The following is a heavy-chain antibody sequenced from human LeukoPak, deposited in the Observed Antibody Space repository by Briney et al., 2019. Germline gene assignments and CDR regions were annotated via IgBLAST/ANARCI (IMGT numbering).Heavy chain of an antibody. V-gene: IGHV3-11*01. CDR1: GFTFSDYY. CDR3: ARSRDWYSSNIGDY. J-gene: IGHJ4*02. CDR2: ISSSGSTI. Sequence: GGSLRLSCAASGFTFSDYYMRWLRQAPGKGLEWVSYISSSGSTIYYADSVKGRFTISRDNAKNSLYLQMNSLRAEDTAVYYCARSRDWYSSNIGDYWGQGTLVTVSS. D-gene: IGHD6-19*01.